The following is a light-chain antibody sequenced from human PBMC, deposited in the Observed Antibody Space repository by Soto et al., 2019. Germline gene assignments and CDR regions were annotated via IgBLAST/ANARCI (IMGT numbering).Light chain of an antibody. Sequence: EIVLTQSPGTLSLSPGERATLSCRASQSVSSSYLAWYQQKPGQAPRLLIYGASSRATGIPDRFSGIGSGTDFYLTISRLEPEDFEVYYFQQYGSSPRTFGQGTKVEIK. CDR2: GAS. J-gene: IGKJ1*01. CDR3: QQYGSSPRT. V-gene: IGKV3-20*01. CDR1: QSVSSSY.